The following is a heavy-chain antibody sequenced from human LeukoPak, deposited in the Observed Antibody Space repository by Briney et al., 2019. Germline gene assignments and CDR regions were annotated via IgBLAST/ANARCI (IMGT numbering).Heavy chain of an antibody. CDR2: INHSGST. CDR1: GGSISSGGYY. CDR3: ASRAWATRQSDY. V-gene: IGHV4-31*03. Sequence: SQTLSLTCTVSGGSISSGGYYWSWIRQHPGKGLEWIGEINHSGSTNYNPSLKSRVTISVDTSKNQFSLKLSSVTAADTAVYYCASRAWATRQSDYWGQGTLVTVSS. J-gene: IGHJ4*02. D-gene: IGHD5-12*01.